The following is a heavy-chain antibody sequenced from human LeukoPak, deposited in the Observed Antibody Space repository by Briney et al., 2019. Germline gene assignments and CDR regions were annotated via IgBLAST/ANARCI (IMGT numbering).Heavy chain of an antibody. CDR2: IYHSGST. CDR1: GYSISSGYY. J-gene: IGHJ4*02. V-gene: IGHV4-38-2*02. D-gene: IGHD3-10*01. CDR3: ARYYGSGRYFDY. Sequence: SETLSLTCTVSGYSISSGYYWAWIRQPPGKGLEWIGSIYHSGSTYYNPSLKSRVTISVDTSKNQFSLKLSSVTAADTAVYYCARYYGSGRYFDYWGQGTLVTVSS.